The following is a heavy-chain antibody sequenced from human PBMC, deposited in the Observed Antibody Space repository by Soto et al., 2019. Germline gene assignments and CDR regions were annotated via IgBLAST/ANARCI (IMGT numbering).Heavy chain of an antibody. Sequence: QVQLVQSGAEVKKPGSSVKVSCKASGGTFSSYAISWVRQAPGQGLEWMGGIIPIFGTANYAQKFQGRVTITADESTSTAYMELISLRSEDTAVYYCARGEIYCSGGSGYGMDVWCQGTTVTVSS. J-gene: IGHJ6*02. V-gene: IGHV1-69*01. CDR3: ARGEIYCSGGSGYGMDV. D-gene: IGHD2-15*01. CDR2: IIPIFGTA. CDR1: GGTFSSYA.